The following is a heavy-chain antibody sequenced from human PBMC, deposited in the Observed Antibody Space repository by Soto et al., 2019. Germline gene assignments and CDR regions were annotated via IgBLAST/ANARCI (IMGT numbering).Heavy chain of an antibody. J-gene: IGHJ5*02. D-gene: IGHD1-26*01. CDR1: SGTVTIGSYS. V-gene: IGHV4-61*01. Sequence: PSGTLSLACTVSSGTVTIGSYSGTWHRQPPGKELERIGYSYDSGKTPYSPAPQSRVTISVDTSKNQFSLKLSSVTAADTAVYYCARQGIYGGSYRGQFDLWGQGTLVTVSS. CDR3: ARQGIYGGSYRGQFDL. CDR2: SYDSGKT.